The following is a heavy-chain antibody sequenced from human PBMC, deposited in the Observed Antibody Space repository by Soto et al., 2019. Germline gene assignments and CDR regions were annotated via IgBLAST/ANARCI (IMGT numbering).Heavy chain of an antibody. D-gene: IGHD3-10*01. CDR2: IYYSGST. CDR1: GGSISSYY. J-gene: IGHJ5*02. V-gene: IGHV4-59*08. CDR3: ARHDPWFGELLSWFDP. Sequence: QVQLQESGPGLVKPSETLSLTCTVSGGSISSYYWSWIRQPPGKGLEWIGYIYYSGSTNYNPSLKSRVTLSVDPSKNQFSLKLSSVTAADTAVYYCARHDPWFGELLSWFDPWGQGTLVTVSS.